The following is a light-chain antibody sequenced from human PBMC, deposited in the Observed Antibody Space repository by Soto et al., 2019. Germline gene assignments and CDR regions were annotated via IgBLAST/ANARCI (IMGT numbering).Light chain of an antibody. Sequence: QSVLTQPPSASGTPGQRVTISCSGSSSNIGSNYVYWYQKFPGTAPKLLIYSDTQRPSGVPDRFSGSKSGTSASLAISGLRSADEADYFCAAWDDSLSGLYVFGTGTKLTVL. J-gene: IGLJ1*01. V-gene: IGLV1-47*02. CDR1: SSNIGSNY. CDR3: AAWDDSLSGLYV. CDR2: SDT.